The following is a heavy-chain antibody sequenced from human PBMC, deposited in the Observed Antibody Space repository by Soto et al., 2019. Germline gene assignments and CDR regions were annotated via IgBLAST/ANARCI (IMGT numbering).Heavy chain of an antibody. D-gene: IGHD3-22*01. CDR1: GTTFSNYA. V-gene: IGHV1-69*12. CDR2: IILPFGTP. Sequence: QVRLVQSGAEVKKTGSSVKVSCKASGTTFSNYAIGWVRQAPGQGLEWMGGIILPFGTPNYAQKLQGRVAISADESMTTAYMELRGLRSEDTAVYYCVRGPDYEGYFDYWGQGTLVTVSS. CDR3: VRGPDYEGYFDY. J-gene: IGHJ4*02.